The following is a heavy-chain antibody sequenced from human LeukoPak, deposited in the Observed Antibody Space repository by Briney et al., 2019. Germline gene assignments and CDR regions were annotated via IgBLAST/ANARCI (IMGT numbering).Heavy chain of an antibody. CDR2: ISSSGSTI. D-gene: IGHD5-18*01. Sequence: GGSLGLSCAASGFTFSSYEMNWVRQAPGKGLEWVSYISSSGSTIYYADSVKGRFTISRDNAKNSLYLQMNSLRAEDTAVYYCARDRQLWYPTPSYYFDYWGQGTLVTVSS. V-gene: IGHV3-48*03. J-gene: IGHJ4*02. CDR3: ARDRQLWYPTPSYYFDY. CDR1: GFTFSSYE.